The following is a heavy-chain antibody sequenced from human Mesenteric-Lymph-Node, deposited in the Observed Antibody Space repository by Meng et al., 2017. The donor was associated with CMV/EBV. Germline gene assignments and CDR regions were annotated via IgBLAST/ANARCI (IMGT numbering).Heavy chain of an antibody. Sequence: GGSLRLSCAASGFTFSSYAMSWVRQAPGEGLEWVSAISGSGVTTYYADSVKGRFTISRDNSKNTLYLEMNSLRAEDTAVYYCAKDLGLNDFWSGYYGHYYYGMDVWGQGTTVTVSS. D-gene: IGHD3-3*01. V-gene: IGHV3-23*01. CDR2: ISGSGVTT. CDR3: AKDLGLNDFWSGYYGHYYYGMDV. CDR1: GFTFSSYA. J-gene: IGHJ6*02.